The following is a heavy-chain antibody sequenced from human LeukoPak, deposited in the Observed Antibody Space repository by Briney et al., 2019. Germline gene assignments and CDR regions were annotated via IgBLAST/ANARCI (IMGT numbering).Heavy chain of an antibody. CDR2: INQDGSEK. V-gene: IGHV3-7*01. J-gene: IGHJ4*02. D-gene: IGHD3-3*01. CDR3: ARARVDFWSGYFDY. Sequence: GGSLRLSCAASRFTFSSYWMSWVRQAPGKGLEWVANINQDGSEKYYVDSVKGRFTISRDNAKNSLYLQMNSLRAEDTAVYYCARARVDFWSGYFDYWGQGTLVTVSS. CDR1: RFTFSSYW.